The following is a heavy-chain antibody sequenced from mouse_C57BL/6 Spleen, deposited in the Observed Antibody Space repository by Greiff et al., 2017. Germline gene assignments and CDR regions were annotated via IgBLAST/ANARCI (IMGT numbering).Heavy chain of an antibody. Sequence: DVQLVESGGDLVKPGGSLKLSCAASGFTFSSYGMSWVRQTPDKRLEWVATISSGGSYTYYPDSVKGRFTISRDNAKNTLYLQMSSLKSEDTAMYYCARIITTVVGYFDVWGTGTTVTVSS. CDR3: ARIITTVVGYFDV. V-gene: IGHV5-6*01. D-gene: IGHD1-1*01. J-gene: IGHJ1*03. CDR1: GFTFSSYG. CDR2: ISSGGSYT.